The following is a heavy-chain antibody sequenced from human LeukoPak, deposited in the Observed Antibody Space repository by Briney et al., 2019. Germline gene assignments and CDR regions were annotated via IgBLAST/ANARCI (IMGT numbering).Heavy chain of an antibody. Sequence: GASVKVSCKASGYTFTSYDINWVRQATGQGLEWMGWMNPNSGNTGYAQKFQGRVTMTRNTSISTAYMELSNLRSEDTAVYYCARGLRIQLWPRPFDLWGRGTLVTVSS. CDR2: MNPNSGNT. D-gene: IGHD5-18*01. V-gene: IGHV1-8*01. CDR1: GYTFTSYD. J-gene: IGHJ2*01. CDR3: ARGLRIQLWPRPFDL.